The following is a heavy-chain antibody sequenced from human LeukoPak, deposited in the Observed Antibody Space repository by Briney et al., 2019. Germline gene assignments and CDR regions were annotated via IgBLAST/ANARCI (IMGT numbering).Heavy chain of an antibody. Sequence: SVRVSCKASGGTLSSYAISWVRQAPGQGLEWMGRIIPILGIANYAQKFQGRVTITADKSTSTAYMELSSLRSEDTAVYYCASHIVGANYFDYWGQGTLVTVSS. J-gene: IGHJ4*02. D-gene: IGHD1-26*01. CDR2: IIPILGIA. CDR3: ASHIVGANYFDY. V-gene: IGHV1-69*04. CDR1: GGTLSSYA.